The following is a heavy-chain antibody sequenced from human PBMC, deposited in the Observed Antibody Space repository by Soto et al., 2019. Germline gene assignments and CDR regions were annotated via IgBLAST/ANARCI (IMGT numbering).Heavy chain of an antibody. CDR2: IIPVFGRP. V-gene: IGHV1-69*01. CDR1: GGSFSSSG. CDR3: ARERSVQTW. Sequence: SSLKDSCKATGGSFSSSGISWVRQAPGQGLEWMGGIIPVFGRPNYAQRFRGRLTITADESTNTVYLELIDLRSEDTAVYYCARERSVQTWWGKGTYVTVSA. J-gene: IGHJ1*01.